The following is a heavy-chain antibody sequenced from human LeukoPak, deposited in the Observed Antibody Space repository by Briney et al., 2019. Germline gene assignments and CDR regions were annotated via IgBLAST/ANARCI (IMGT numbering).Heavy chain of an antibody. Sequence: PLETLSLTCAVYGGSFSGYYWSWIRQPPGKGLEWIGEINHSGSTNYNPSLKSRVTISVDTSKNHFSLKLSSVTAADTAVYYCARVAVGAAHDAFDIWGQGTMVTVSS. V-gene: IGHV4-34*01. CDR3: ARVAVGAAHDAFDI. CDR1: GGSFSGYY. CDR2: INHSGST. J-gene: IGHJ3*02. D-gene: IGHD1-26*01.